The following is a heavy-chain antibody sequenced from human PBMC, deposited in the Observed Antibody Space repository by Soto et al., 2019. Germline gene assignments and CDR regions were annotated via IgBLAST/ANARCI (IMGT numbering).Heavy chain of an antibody. CDR2: IYPSDSDT. V-gene: IGHV5-51*01. Sequence: PGESLKISCKGSGYNFATYWIGWVRQMPGKGLEWMGIIYPSDSDTRYSPSFQGQVTISADKPINTAYLQWSSLKASDSAMYYCARSGYNFGYQYWFDPWGQGTLVTVSS. CDR1: GYNFATYW. D-gene: IGHD5-12*01. CDR3: ARSGYNFGYQYWFDP. J-gene: IGHJ5*02.